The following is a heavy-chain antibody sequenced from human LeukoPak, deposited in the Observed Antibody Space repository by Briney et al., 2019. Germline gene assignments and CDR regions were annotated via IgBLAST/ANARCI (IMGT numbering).Heavy chain of an antibody. CDR1: GFTFSSYW. CDR2: IKSKTDGGTT. D-gene: IGHD6-19*01. CDR3: TTDSGPFQH. J-gene: IGHJ1*01. Sequence: GGSLRLSCAASGFTFSSYWMSWVRQAPGKGLEWVGRIKSKTDGGTTDYAAPVKGRFTISRDDPKNMLYLQMNSLKTEDTAVYYCTTDSGPFQHWGQGTLVTVSS. V-gene: IGHV3-15*01.